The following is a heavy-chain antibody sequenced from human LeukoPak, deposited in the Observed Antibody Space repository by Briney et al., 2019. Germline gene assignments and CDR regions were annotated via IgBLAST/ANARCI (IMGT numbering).Heavy chain of an antibody. J-gene: IGHJ4*02. CDR1: GFTFSSYA. CDR3: ARVGEDIVATKGSGFDY. Sequence: PGGSLRLSCTASGFTFSSYAMSWIRQAPGKGLEWVSYISSSGSTIYYADSVKGRFTISRDNAKNSLYLQMNSLRAEDTAVYYCARVGEDIVATKGSGFDYWGQGTLVTVSS. V-gene: IGHV3-11*01. CDR2: ISSSGSTI. D-gene: IGHD5-12*01.